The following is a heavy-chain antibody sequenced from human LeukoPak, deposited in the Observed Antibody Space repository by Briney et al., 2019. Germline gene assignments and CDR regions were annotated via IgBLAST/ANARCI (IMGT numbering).Heavy chain of an antibody. CDR1: GGSISSYY. D-gene: IGHD6-19*01. CDR2: IYYSGST. CDR3: ARQEGGWLGSSYYFDY. V-gene: IGHV4-59*08. J-gene: IGHJ4*02. Sequence: SETLSLTCTVSGGSISSYYWSWIRQPPGKGLEWIGYIYYSGSTNYNPSLKSRVTISVGTSKNQFSLKLSSVTAADTAVYYCARQEGGWLGSSYYFDYWGQGTLVTVSS.